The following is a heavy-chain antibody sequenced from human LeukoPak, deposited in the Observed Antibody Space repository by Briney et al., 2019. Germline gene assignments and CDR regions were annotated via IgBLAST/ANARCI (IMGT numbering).Heavy chain of an antibody. CDR2: ISSSGSTI. CDR3: ARANSWDAFDI. V-gene: IGHV3-48*03. D-gene: IGHD1-1*01. J-gene: IGHJ3*02. CDR1: GFTFSSYE. Sequence: GGSLRLSCAASGFTFSSYEMNWVRQAPGKGLEWVSYISSSGSTIYYADSVKGRFTISRDNAKNSLYLQMNSLRAEDTAVYYCARANSWDAFDIWGQGTMVTVSS.